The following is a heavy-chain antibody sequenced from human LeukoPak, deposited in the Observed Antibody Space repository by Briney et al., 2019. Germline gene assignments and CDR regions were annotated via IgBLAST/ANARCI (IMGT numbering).Heavy chain of an antibody. J-gene: IGHJ4*02. CDR1: GFTFSSFA. CDR2: ISNGGGT. Sequence: GGSLRLSCAASGFTFSSFAMHWVRQAPGKGLEYVSGISNGGGTYYADSVKGRFTISRDNSKNTLYLQMSSLRPEDTAVYYCKTSPTSQIDYWGQGALVTVSS. V-gene: IGHV3-64D*09. D-gene: IGHD2-2*01. CDR3: KTSPTSQIDY.